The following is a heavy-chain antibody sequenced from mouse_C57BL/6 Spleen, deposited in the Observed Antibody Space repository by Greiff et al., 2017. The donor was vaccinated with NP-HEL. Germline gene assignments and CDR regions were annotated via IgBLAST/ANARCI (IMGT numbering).Heavy chain of an antibody. D-gene: IGHD2-1*01. CDR1: GYTFTDYE. Sequence: VQLQQSGAELVRPGASVTLSCKASGYTFTDYEMHWVQQTPVHGLEWIGAIDPETGGTAYNQKFKGKAILTADKSSSTAYMELRSLTSEDSAVYYCTRFYYRRFDYWGQGTTLTVSS. CDR2: IDPETGGT. V-gene: IGHV1-15*01. J-gene: IGHJ2*01. CDR3: TRFYYRRFDY.